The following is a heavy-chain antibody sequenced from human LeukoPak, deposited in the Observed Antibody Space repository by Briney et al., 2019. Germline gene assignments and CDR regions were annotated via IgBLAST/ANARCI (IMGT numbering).Heavy chain of an antibody. J-gene: IGHJ4*02. CDR2: IRYDGSNK. CDR3: AKDFGVYIVGATWVEY. Sequence: GGSLRLSCAASGFTFSSYGMHWVRQAPGKGLEWVAFIRYDGSNKYYADSVKGRFTISRDNSKNTLYLQMNSLRAEDTAVYYCAKDFGVYIVGATWVEYWGQGTLVTVSS. V-gene: IGHV3-30*02. D-gene: IGHD1-26*01. CDR1: GFTFSSYG.